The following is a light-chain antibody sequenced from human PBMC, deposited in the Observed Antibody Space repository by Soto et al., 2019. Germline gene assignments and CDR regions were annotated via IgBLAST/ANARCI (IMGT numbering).Light chain of an antibody. J-gene: IGKJ5*01. CDR3: LQHNSYPIT. V-gene: IGKV1-5*03. Sequence: DIQMTQSTSTLSGSVGDRVTITYRASQTISSWLAWYQQKPGKAPKLLIYKASTLKSGVPSRFSGSGSGTEFTLTITSLQPEDFATYYCLQHNSYPITFGQGTRLEIK. CDR2: KAS. CDR1: QTISSW.